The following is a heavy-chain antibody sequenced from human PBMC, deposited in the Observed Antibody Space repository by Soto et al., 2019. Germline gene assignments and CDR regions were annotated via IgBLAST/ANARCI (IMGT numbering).Heavy chain of an antibody. V-gene: IGHV3-30-3*01. J-gene: IGHJ3*02. Sequence: QVQLVESGGGVVQPGRSLRLSCAASGFTFRTYAMHWVRQAPGKGLEWMAVISYDGSSKTYAASVQGRFTIYRDNSENTLYLQMNSLRPEDTAVYYCARRNYSHRGDYFNDAFDMWGQGAMVTVSS. CDR3: ARRNYSHRGDYFNDAFDM. CDR2: ISYDGSSK. CDR1: GFTFRTYA. D-gene: IGHD3-22*01.